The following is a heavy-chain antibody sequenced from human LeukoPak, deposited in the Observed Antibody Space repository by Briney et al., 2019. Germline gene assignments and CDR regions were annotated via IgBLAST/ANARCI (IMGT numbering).Heavy chain of an antibody. CDR3: ARGRVDTALISYGMDV. J-gene: IGHJ6*02. Sequence: ASVKVSCKSSGYTFTSYYMHWVRQAPGQGLEWMGIINPSGGSTSYAQKFQGRVTMTTDTSTSTAYMELRSLRSDDTAVYYCARGRVDTALISYGMDVWGQGTTVTVSS. CDR2: INPSGGST. V-gene: IGHV1-46*01. D-gene: IGHD5-18*01. CDR1: GYTFTSYY.